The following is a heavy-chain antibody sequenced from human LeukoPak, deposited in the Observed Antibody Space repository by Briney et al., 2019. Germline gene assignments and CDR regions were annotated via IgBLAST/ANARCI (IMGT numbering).Heavy chain of an antibody. CDR3: ARHRENSYESSHMGFDP. CDR1: GVSISRHY. V-gene: IGHV4-4*09. CDR2: ISASGRT. J-gene: IGHJ5*02. D-gene: IGHD3-22*01. Sequence: SETLSLTCIVSGVSISRHYWSWIRQPPGKGLEWIGYISASGRTNYNPALKSRVTISGDTSKTQFSLRLTSVTAADTAVYYCARHRENSYESSHMGFDPWGPGTLVTVSS.